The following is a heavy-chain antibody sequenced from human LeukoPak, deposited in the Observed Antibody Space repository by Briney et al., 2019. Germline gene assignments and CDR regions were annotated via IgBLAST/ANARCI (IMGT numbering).Heavy chain of an antibody. Sequence: SETLSLTCTVSGGSISSYYWSWIRQPPGKGLEWIGYIYYSGSTNYNPSLKSRVTISVDTSKNQFSLKLSSVTAADTAVYYCASAYYDILTGYPLYGMDVWGQGTTVTVSS. V-gene: IGHV4-59*01. CDR1: GGSISSYY. D-gene: IGHD3-9*01. J-gene: IGHJ6*02. CDR2: IYYSGST. CDR3: ASAYYDILTGYPLYGMDV.